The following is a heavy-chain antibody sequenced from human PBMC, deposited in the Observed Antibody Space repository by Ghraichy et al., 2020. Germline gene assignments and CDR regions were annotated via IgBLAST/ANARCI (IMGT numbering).Heavy chain of an antibody. V-gene: IGHV3-72*01. J-gene: IGHJ3*02. CDR1: GFTFSDYY. Sequence: GSLRLSCAASGFTFSDYYMDWVRQAPGKGLEWVGRSRSKAKTYTTDYAASVKGRFTVSRDDSKNSLYLQMNSLKTEDTAVYYCARVGAYYDSSGDSKDVFDIWGQGTVVTVSS. D-gene: IGHD3-22*01. CDR2: SRSKAKTYTT. CDR3: ARVGAYYDSSGDSKDVFDI.